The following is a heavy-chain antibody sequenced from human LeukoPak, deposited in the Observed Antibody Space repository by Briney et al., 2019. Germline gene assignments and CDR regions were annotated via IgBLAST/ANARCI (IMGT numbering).Heavy chain of an antibody. CDR2: IYYSGST. J-gene: IGHJ4*02. V-gene: IGHV4-59*04. CDR1: GGSISSYY. Sequence: SETLSLTCTVSGGSISSYYWNWIRQPPGKGLEWIGYIYYSGSTYYNPSLKSRVTISVDTSKNQFSLKLSSVTAADTAVYYCARHGDYGSGSYYNVFFSRGQGTLVTVSS. CDR3: ARHGDYGSGSYYNVFFS. D-gene: IGHD3-10*01.